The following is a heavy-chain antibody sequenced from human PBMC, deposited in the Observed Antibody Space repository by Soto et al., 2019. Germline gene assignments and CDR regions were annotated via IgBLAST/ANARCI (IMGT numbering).Heavy chain of an antibody. D-gene: IGHD5-12*01. CDR2: IKPDGSEK. CDR3: ANIGRSDRAFDI. Sequence: PGGSLRLSCAASGFTFSSYWMSWVRQAPGKGLEWVANIKPDGSEKIYVDSVKGRFTISRDNAKNSLYLQMSSLRAEDTAVYYCANIGRSDRAFDIWGQGTMVTVSS. V-gene: IGHV3-7*01. CDR1: GFTFSSYW. J-gene: IGHJ3*02.